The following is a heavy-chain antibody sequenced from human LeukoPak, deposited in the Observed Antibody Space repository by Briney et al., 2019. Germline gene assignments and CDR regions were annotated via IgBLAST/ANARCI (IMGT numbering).Heavy chain of an antibody. Sequence: PSETLSLTFAIYGESLSGYYWSSIRQPPGKGLEWIGEINHSGSTNYNPSLKSRVTISVDTSKNQFSLKLSSVTAADTAVYYCARLGYYYDSSGYYSTHAFDIWGQGTMVTVSS. CDR2: INHSGST. V-gene: IGHV4-34*01. CDR3: ARLGYYYDSSGYYSTHAFDI. D-gene: IGHD3-22*01. CDR1: GESLSGYY. J-gene: IGHJ3*02.